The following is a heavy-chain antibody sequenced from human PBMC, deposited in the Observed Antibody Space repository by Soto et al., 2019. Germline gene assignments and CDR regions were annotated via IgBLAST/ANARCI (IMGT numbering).Heavy chain of an antibody. V-gene: IGHV4-31*03. D-gene: IGHD1-20*01. CDR3: ARGHDPIVNYYFDY. CDR2: IYYSGST. Sequence: QVQLQESGPGLVKPSQTLSLTCNVSGGSISSSDYYWCGIRQHPGKGLEWIGYIYYSGSTYYNPSLKSRVTISVDTSKNQFSLKLSSVTAADTAVYYCARGHDPIVNYYFDYWGQGTLVTVSS. CDR1: GGSISSSDYY. J-gene: IGHJ4*02.